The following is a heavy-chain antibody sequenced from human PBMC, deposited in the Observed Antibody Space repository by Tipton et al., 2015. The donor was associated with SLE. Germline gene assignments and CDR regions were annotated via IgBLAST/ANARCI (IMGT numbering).Heavy chain of an antibody. CDR2: VHDSGYT. J-gene: IGHJ1*01. CDR1: GGSVSDFP. CDR3: ARGVGLQSKYLQL. D-gene: IGHD4-11*01. V-gene: IGHV4-34*01. Sequence: GLVKPSETLSLTCTVYGGSVSDFPCNWIRQSPGKGLEWIGEVHDSGYTNYNPSLKRRVTIAVDTSKNQFSLKLTSVTAADTALYFCARGVGLQSKYLQLWGQGTLVSVFS.